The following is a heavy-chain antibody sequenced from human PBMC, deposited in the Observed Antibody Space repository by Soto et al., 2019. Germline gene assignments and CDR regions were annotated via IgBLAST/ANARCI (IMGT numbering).Heavy chain of an antibody. D-gene: IGHD3-3*01. CDR3: ARSAITLFGVVSIPPHYYSEMDV. V-gene: IGHV1-69*01. CDR1: GGTFNRYA. J-gene: IGHJ6*02. CDR2: IIPIFGIG. Sequence: QVQLVQSGAEVKKPGSSVKVSCKASGGTFNRYAISWVRQAPGQGLEWMGGIIPIFGIGNDAQMLQGRVTIAADESTGTAYMELSGLRSEDTGVYYCARSAITLFGVVSIPPHYYSEMDVWGQGPTVTVSS.